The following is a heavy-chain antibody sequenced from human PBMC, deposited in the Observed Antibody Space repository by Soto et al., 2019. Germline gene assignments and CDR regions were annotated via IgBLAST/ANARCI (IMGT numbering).Heavy chain of an antibody. CDR2: ISAYNGNT. V-gene: IGHV1-18*04. CDR1: GYTFTSYG. D-gene: IGHD1-26*01. J-gene: IGHJ3*02. Sequence: ASVKVSCKASGYTFTSYGISWVRQAPGQGLEWMGWISAYNGNTNYAQKLQGRVTMTTDTSTSTAYMELRSLRSDDTAVYYCARDLILIVGATRPHDAFDIWGQGXMVTV. CDR3: ARDLILIVGATRPHDAFDI.